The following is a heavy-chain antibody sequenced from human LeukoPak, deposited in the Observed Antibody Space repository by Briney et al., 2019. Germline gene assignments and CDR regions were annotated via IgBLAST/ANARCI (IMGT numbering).Heavy chain of an antibody. CDR3: AKGRGAFNAFDI. CDR2: IKQDGSKK. J-gene: IGHJ3*02. V-gene: IGHV3-7*03. Sequence: GGSLRLSCVASGFPFSSYWMTWVRQAPGKGLEWVANIKQDGSKKSYVDSVKGRFTTSRDNAKNSLYLQMDSLRAKDTAVYYCAKGRGAFNAFDIWGQGTMVTVSS. D-gene: IGHD3-10*01. CDR1: GFPFSSYW.